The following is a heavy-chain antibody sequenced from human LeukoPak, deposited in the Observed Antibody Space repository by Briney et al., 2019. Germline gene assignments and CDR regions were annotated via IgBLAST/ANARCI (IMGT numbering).Heavy chain of an antibody. CDR3: ARSPKGGDYVRRGPYFDY. CDR2: INPNSGGT. D-gene: IGHD4-17*01. CDR1: GYTFTGYY. V-gene: IGHV1-2*02. Sequence: ASVKVSCKASGYTFTGYYMHWVRQAPGQGLEWMGWINPNSGGTNYAQKFQGRVTMTRDTSISTAYMELSRLRSDDTAVYYCARSPKGGDYVRRGPYFDYWGQGTLVTVPS. J-gene: IGHJ4*02.